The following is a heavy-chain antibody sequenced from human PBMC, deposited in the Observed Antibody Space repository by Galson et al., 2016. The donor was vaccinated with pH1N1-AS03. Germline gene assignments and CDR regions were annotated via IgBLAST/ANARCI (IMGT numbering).Heavy chain of an antibody. Sequence: SLRLSCAASGFTFSSYWMTWVRQAPGKGLEWVANINKDGTKIHYVDSVVGRFTISRDNAKKALYLQMNDLRVEDTAVYFCATDRSPSYSGIYYDAFDFWGQGTMATVSS. CDR3: ATDRSPSYSGIYYDAFDF. V-gene: IGHV3-7*03. J-gene: IGHJ3*01. D-gene: IGHD1-26*01. CDR1: GFTFSSYW. CDR2: INKDGTKI.